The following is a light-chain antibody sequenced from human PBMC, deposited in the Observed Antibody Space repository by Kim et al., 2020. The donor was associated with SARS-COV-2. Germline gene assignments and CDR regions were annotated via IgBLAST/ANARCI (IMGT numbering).Light chain of an antibody. V-gene: IGKV3-20*01. CDR2: DAS. CDR1: QSVRSGY. J-gene: IGKJ5*01. Sequence: YPGERATLSCRASQSVRSGYLAWYQQKPGQAPRLLIYDASSRATGIPDRFSGSGSGTDFTLTISRLEPEDFAVYYCQQYTGSPITFGQGTRLEIK. CDR3: QQYTGSPIT.